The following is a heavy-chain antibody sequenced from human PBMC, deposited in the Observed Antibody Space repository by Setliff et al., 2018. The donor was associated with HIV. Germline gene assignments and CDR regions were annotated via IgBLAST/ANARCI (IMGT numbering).Heavy chain of an antibody. V-gene: IGHV3-30*02. J-gene: IGHJ4*02. D-gene: IGHD2-15*01. CDR1: GFTFSTYG. CDR2: IRYDGSNK. Sequence: PGWSLRLSCVASGFTFSTYGMHWVRQAPGKGLEWVAFIRYDGSNKYYADSVKGRFTISRDSSMNTLYLQMNSLRAEDTAVYYCAKDRDCSGGSCYSEDFEYWGQGTLVTVS. CDR3: AKDRDCSGGSCYSEDFEY.